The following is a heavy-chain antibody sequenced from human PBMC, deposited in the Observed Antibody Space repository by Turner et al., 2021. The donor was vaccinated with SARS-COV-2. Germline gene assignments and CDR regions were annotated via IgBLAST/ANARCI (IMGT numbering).Heavy chain of an antibody. D-gene: IGHD3-10*01. CDR2: FDPEDGET. J-gene: IGHJ5*02. Sequence: QVQLVQSGAEVKKPGASVKFSCKVSGYTLIELSMHWVRQAPGKGLEWMGGFDPEDGETIYAQKFQGRVTMTEDTSTDTAYMELSSLRSDDTAVYYCATAPGRTTTGWFDPWGQGTLVTVSS. V-gene: IGHV1-24*01. CDR1: GYTLIELS. CDR3: ATAPGRTTTGWFDP.